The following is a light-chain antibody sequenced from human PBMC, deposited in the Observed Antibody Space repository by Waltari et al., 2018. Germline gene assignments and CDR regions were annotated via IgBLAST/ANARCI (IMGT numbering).Light chain of an antibody. CDR3: CSYAGRGTYV. CDR2: EVF. V-gene: IGLV2-23*02. CDR1: TSVVWVFAL. J-gene: IGLJ1*01. Sequence: QSALTQPASVFGTPGQSIPLYHTGTTSVVWVFALVPWYQQHPGEHPKLLICEVFKRPPDISSRFSSSKSGSTASLTISGLQPEDEADYYCCSYAGRGTYVFGSGTKVTVL.